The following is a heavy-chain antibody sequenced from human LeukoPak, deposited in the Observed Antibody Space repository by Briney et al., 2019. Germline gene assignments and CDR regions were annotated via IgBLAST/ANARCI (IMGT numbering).Heavy chain of an antibody. J-gene: IGHJ3*02. Sequence: GGSLRLSCAASGFIFSAYGMHWVRQAPGKGLEWLAVIWYDGSSKYYSDSVKGRFTISRDNSKNTLYMQMNNLGVEDTAVYFCARDNRYTGNYLDAFDIWGQGTLVTVSS. CDR3: ARDNRYTGNYLDAFDI. CDR2: IWYDGSSK. CDR1: GFIFSAYG. D-gene: IGHD3-16*02. V-gene: IGHV3-33*01.